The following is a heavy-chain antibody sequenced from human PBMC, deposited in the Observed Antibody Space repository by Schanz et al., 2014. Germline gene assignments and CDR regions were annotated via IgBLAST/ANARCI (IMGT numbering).Heavy chain of an antibody. Sequence: EVQLVESGGGLVQPGGSLRLSCTVSGFTVNNYAMNWVRQAPGKGLEWVSAINGNGGITYYADPVKGRFTISRDNSKNTVYLEMNRLRTEDTALYYCARDSAGTTFGVLDSWGQGTLVTVSS. CDR3: ARDSAGTTFGVLDS. V-gene: IGHV3-23*04. D-gene: IGHD1-1*01. CDR2: INGNGGIT. J-gene: IGHJ4*02. CDR1: GFTVNNYA.